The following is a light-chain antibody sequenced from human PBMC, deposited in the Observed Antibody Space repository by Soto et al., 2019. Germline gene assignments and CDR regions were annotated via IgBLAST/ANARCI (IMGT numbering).Light chain of an antibody. V-gene: IGKV4-1*01. CDR2: WAS. CDR3: QQYYSSMYT. Sequence: DIVMTQCPDSLAVSLGERATINCKSSQSVLYSSNNKNYLAWYQQKPGQPPKLLIYWASTRESGVPDRFSGSGSGTDFTLTISSLQAEDVAVYSCQQYYSSMYTFGQGTKLEIK. CDR1: QSVLYSSNNKNY. J-gene: IGKJ2*01.